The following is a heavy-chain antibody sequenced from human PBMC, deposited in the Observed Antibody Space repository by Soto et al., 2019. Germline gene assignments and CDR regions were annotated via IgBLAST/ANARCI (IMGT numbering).Heavy chain of an antibody. CDR2: ISGSGGST. J-gene: IGHJ4*02. CDR3: AKEFDYGDCSYYFDS. D-gene: IGHD4-17*01. Sequence: EVQLLESGGGLVQPGGSLRLSCAASGFTFSSYAMSWVRQAPGKGLEWVSAISGSGGSTYYADSVKGRFTISRDNSKHNQDLQMNSMRAEDTAGYYCAKEFDYGDCSYYFDSWGQVTLVTVSS. CDR1: GFTFSSYA. V-gene: IGHV3-23*01.